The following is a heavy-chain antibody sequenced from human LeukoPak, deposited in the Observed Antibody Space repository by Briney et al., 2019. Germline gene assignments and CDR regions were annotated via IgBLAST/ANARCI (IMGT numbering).Heavy chain of an antibody. CDR2: VSGSSSAT. CDR1: GFTFSTYA. CDR3: AKRVESVEYYFDY. Sequence: PGGSLRLSCAASGFTFSTYAMTWVRQAPGKGLEWVSAVSGSSSATYYAESVKGRFTISRDNSKNTLYLQMNNLGPEDTAVYYCAKRVESVEYYFDYWGQGTLVTVSS. D-gene: IGHD2/OR15-2a*01. V-gene: IGHV3-23*01. J-gene: IGHJ4*02.